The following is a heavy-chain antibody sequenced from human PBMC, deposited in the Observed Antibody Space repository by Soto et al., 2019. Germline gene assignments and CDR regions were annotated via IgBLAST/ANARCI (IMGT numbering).Heavy chain of an antibody. V-gene: IGHV4-31*03. CDR3: ARRSGGEDYYYYGMDV. D-gene: IGHD3-16*01. CDR1: GGSISSGGYY. Sequence: LSLTCTVSGGSISSGGYYWSWIRQHPGKGLEWIGYIYYSGSTYYNPSLKSRVTISVDTSKNQFSLKLSSVTAADTAVYYCARRSGGEDYYYYGMDVWGQGTTVTVSS. CDR2: IYYSGST. J-gene: IGHJ6*02.